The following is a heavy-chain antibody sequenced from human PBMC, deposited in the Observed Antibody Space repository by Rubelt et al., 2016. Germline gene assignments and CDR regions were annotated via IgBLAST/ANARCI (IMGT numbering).Heavy chain of an antibody. CDR2: IFYTGST. V-gene: IGHV4-59*01. D-gene: IGHD4-17*01. J-gene: IGHJ5*02. CDR1: DGSISPYY. Sequence: QVQLQESGPGLVKPSETLSLTCRVSDGSISPYYWSWIRPPPGQGLEWIGYIFYTGSTTYSPSLKRRAAISVDTSKNQFSLRLNSVTAADTAVYYWARGGTTNWFDPWGQGTLVTVSS. CDR3: ARGGTTNWFDP.